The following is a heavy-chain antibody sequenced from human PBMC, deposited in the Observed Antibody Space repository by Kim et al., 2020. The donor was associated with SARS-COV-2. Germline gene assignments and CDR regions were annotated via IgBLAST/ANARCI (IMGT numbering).Heavy chain of an antibody. Sequence: ASVKVSCKASGYTFTSYGISWVRQAPGQGLEWMGWISAYNGNTNYAQKLQGRVTMTTDTSTSTAYMELRSLRSDDTAVYYCARDEVFGVDTAMVHFDYWGQGTLVTVSS. J-gene: IGHJ4*02. CDR3: ARDEVFGVDTAMVHFDY. V-gene: IGHV1-18*01. D-gene: IGHD5-18*01. CDR2: ISAYNGNT. CDR1: GYTFTSYG.